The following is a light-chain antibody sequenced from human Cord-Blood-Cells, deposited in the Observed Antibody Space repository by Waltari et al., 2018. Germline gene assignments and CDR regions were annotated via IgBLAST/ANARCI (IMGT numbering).Light chain of an antibody. CDR1: QSVSSN. CDR3: QQYNNWPQT. Sequence: EIVMTQSPATLSVSQGERATLPCRASQSVSSNLAWYQQKPGQAPRLLIYGASTRATGIPARFSGSGSGTEFTLTISSLQSEDFAVYYCQQYNNWPQTFGQGTKLEIK. J-gene: IGKJ2*01. V-gene: IGKV3-15*01. CDR2: GAS.